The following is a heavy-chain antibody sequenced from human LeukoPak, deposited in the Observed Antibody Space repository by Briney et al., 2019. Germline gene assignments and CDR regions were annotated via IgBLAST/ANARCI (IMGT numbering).Heavy chain of an antibody. Sequence: SGGSLRLSCAASGFTFSSYSMNWVCQAPGKGLEWVSSISSDSSYIYYADSVKGRFTISRDNAKNSLYLQMNSLRAEDTAVYYCARVGYCSGGFCYYYYYGMDVWGQGTTVTVSS. CDR2: ISSDSSYI. CDR3: ARVGYCSGGFCYYYYYGMDV. V-gene: IGHV3-21*01. CDR1: GFTFSSYS. D-gene: IGHD2-15*01. J-gene: IGHJ6*02.